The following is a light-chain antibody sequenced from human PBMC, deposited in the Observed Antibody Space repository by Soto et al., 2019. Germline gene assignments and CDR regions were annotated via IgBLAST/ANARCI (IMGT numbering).Light chain of an antibody. CDR2: GNS. J-gene: IGLJ3*02. CDR1: SSNIGAGYD. V-gene: IGLV1-40*01. Sequence: QSVLTQPPSVSGAPGQRVTISCTGSSSNIGAGYDVHWYQQPPGTAPKLLIYGNSNRPSEVPDRFSGSKSGTSASLAITGLRAEDEADYYCQSYDSSLSGWVFGGGTKLTVL. CDR3: QSYDSSLSGWV.